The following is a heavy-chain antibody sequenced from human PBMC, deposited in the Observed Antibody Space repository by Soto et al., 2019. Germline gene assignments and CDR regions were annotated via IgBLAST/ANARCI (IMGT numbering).Heavy chain of an antibody. Sequence: SETLSLTCTVSGGSISSGGYYWSWIRQHPGKGLEWIGYIYYSGSTYYNPSLKSRVTISVDTSKNQFSLKLSSVTAADTAVYYCARACSGPPAYWGQGTLVTVSS. J-gene: IGHJ4*02. CDR2: IYYSGST. D-gene: IGHD2-15*01. CDR3: ARACSGPPAY. CDR1: GGSISSGGYY. V-gene: IGHV4-31*03.